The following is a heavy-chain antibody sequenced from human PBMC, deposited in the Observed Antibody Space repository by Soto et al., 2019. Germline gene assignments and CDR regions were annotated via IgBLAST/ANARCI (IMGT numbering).Heavy chain of an antibody. CDR3: ARNSITMIVVVSSLWFDP. CDR2: IYYSGST. V-gene: IGHV4-39*01. CDR1: GGSISSSSYY. J-gene: IGHJ5*02. D-gene: IGHD3-22*01. Sequence: KPSETLSLTCTVSGGSISSSSYYWGWIRQSPGKGLEWIGSIYYSGSTYYNPSLKSRVTISVDTSKNQFSLKLSSVTAADTAVYYCARNSITMIVVVSSLWFDPWGQGTLVTVSS.